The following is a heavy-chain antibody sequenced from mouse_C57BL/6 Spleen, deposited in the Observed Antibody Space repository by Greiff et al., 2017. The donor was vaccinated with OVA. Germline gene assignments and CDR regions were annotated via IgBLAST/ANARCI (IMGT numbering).Heavy chain of an antibody. J-gene: IGHJ2*01. Sequence: QVQLKQSGAELAKPGASVKLSCKASGYTFTSYWMHWVKQRPGQGLEWIGYINPSSGYTKYNQKCKDKATLTADKSSSTAYMQLSSLTYADSAVYYCARSPSFITTVDDYWGQGTTLTVSS. V-gene: IGHV1-7*01. CDR3: ARSPSFITTVDDY. D-gene: IGHD1-1*01. CDR2: INPSSGYT. CDR1: GYTFTSYW.